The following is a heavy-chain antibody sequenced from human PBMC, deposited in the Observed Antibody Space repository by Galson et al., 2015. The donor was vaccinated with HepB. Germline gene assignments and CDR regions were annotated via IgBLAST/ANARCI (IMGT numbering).Heavy chain of an antibody. V-gene: IGHV3-23*01. D-gene: IGHD6-13*01. CDR1: GFTFSIYA. J-gene: IGHJ4*02. CDR3: ATGQQLGL. Sequence: SLRLSCAASGFTFSIYAMSWVRQAPEKGLEWVPKITANSDTTNYADSVKGRFTIFRDNSKNTVYLQMSSLRAEDTALYYCATGQQLGLWGQGTLVTVSS. CDR2: ITANSDTT.